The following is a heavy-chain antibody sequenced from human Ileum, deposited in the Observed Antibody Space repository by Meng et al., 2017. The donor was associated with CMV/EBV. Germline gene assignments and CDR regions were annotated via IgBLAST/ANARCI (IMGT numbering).Heavy chain of an antibody. D-gene: IGHD3-10*01. CDR1: GFTFSSYF. Sequence: VHLGVSGGGLVKPGGSLRLSCAASGFTFSSYFVNWVRQAPGKGLEWVSSISGSGDSIWYADSVKGRFTISRDNAKNSLYLRINSLRAEDTAVYFCAVHRGGFDYWGQGTLVTVSS. CDR2: ISGSGDSI. CDR3: AVHRGGFDY. J-gene: IGHJ4*02. V-gene: IGHV3-21*01.